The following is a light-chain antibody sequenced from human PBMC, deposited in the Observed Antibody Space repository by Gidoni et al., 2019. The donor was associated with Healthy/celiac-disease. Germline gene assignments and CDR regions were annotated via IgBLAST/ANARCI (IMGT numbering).Light chain of an antibody. CDR3: QQYNSYPWT. V-gene: IGKV1-5*03. CDR1: QSSSW. CDR2: KAS. Sequence: DIQMTQSPSTLSASVGYRVTITCRASQSSSWFAWYQQKPVKAPKLLIYKASSLESGVPSRFSGSGSGKEFTITISSLQPDDFATYYCQQYNSYPWTFXKXTKVEIK. J-gene: IGKJ1*01.